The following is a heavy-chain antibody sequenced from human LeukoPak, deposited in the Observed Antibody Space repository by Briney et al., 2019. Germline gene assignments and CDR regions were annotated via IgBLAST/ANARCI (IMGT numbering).Heavy chain of an antibody. J-gene: IGHJ4*02. CDR2: IDWDDDE. CDR1: GFSLSTNGVC. Sequence: SGPALVKPRQTLTLTCTFSGFSLSTNGVCVSWVRQPPGKALEWLARIDWDDDEFYSTSLKTRLSIFKDNSKNHVVLTMTNMDPVDTATYYCARTRGSSGSYYPDYWGQGTLVTVSS. D-gene: IGHD3-10*01. V-gene: IGHV2-70*17. CDR3: ARTRGSSGSYYPDY.